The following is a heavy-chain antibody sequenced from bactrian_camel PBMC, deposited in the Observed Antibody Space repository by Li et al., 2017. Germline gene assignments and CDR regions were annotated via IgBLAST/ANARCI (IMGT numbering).Heavy chain of an antibody. J-gene: IGHJ4*01. CDR3: AATEFCASCGFCYSDEGDNY. Sequence: HVQLVESGGGSVQSGGSLRLSCAASGDVNNRACMGWFRQAPGKEREGVAVTRSDGNIAYADSVKGRVTISQDNAKNTVYLQMNSLQPEDTAVYHCAATEFCASCGFCYSDEGDNYWGQGTQVTVS. CDR1: GDVNNRAC. V-gene: IGHV3S53*01. CDR2: TRSDGNI. D-gene: IGHD2*01.